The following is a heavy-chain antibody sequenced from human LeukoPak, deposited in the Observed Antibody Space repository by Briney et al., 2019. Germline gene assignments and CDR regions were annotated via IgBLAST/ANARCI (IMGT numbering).Heavy chain of an antibody. D-gene: IGHD4-17*01. V-gene: IGHV4-34*01. CDR1: GGSFSGYY. Sequence: PSETLSLTCAVYGGSFSGYYWSWIRQPPGKGLEWIGEINHSGSTNYNPSLKSRVTISVDTSKNQFSLKLSSVTAADTAVYYCARRRVGSLRSLDYWGQGTLVTVSS. CDR2: INHSGST. CDR3: ARRRVGSLRSLDY. J-gene: IGHJ4*02.